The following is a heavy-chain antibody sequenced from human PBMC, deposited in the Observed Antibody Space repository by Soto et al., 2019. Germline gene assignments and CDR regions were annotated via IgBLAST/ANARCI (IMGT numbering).Heavy chain of an antibody. J-gene: IGHJ4*02. V-gene: IGHV4-39*01. Sequence: PSETLSLTCTVSGGSISSSSYYWGWIRQPPGKGLEWIGSIYYSGSTYYNPSLKSRVTISVDTSKNQCSLKLSSVTAADTAVYYCARHYCSSTSCYHDLDYWGQGTLVTVSS. CDR1: GGSISSSSYY. CDR3: ARHYCSSTSCYHDLDY. D-gene: IGHD2-2*01. CDR2: IYYSGST.